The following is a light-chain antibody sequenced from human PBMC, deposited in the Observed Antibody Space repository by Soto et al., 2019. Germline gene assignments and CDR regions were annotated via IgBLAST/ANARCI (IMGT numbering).Light chain of an antibody. Sequence: QSALTQPASVSGSPGQSITISCTGTSSDVGDYNYVSWYQQHPGKAPKLMIYEVSNRPSGVSNRLSGSKSGNTASLTISGLQAEDEADYYCSSYTSSYVFGTGTKLTVL. J-gene: IGLJ1*01. CDR1: SSDVGDYNY. V-gene: IGLV2-14*01. CDR3: SSYTSSYV. CDR2: EVS.